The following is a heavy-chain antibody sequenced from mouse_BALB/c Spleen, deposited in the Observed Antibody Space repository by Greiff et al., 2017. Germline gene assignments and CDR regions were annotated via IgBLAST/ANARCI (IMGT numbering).Heavy chain of an antibody. CDR3: ARKAYGNYLYYFDY. V-gene: IGHV5-6-3*01. CDR1: GFTFSSYG. CDR2: INSNGGST. Sequence: EVMLVESGGGLVKPGGSLKLSCAASGFTFSSYGMSWVRQTPDKRLELVATINSNGGSTYYPDSVKGRFTISRDNAKNTLYLQMSSLKSEDTAMYYCARKAYGNYLYYFDYWGQGTTLTVSS. J-gene: IGHJ2*01. D-gene: IGHD2-1*01.